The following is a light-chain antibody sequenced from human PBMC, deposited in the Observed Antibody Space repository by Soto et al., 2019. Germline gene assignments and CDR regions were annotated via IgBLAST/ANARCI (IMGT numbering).Light chain of an antibody. V-gene: IGKV3-20*01. J-gene: IGKJ2*01. Sequence: EIVLTQSPGTLSLSPGERATLSCRATQSVSSYLVWYQQKPGQAPRLLIYGASSRATGIPDRFSGSGSGTDFTLTISRLEPEDFAVYYCQQYGGSPLYTFGQGTKLEI. CDR2: GAS. CDR1: QSVSSY. CDR3: QQYGGSPLYT.